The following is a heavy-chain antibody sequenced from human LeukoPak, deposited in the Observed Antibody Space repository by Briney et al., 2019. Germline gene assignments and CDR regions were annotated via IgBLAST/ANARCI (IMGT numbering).Heavy chain of an antibody. CDR2: ISGSGDST. J-gene: IGHJ4*02. D-gene: IGHD3-10*01. V-gene: IGHV3-23*01. CDR1: GFTFSSYA. CDR3: AKDHSYGSGSLPLPDY. Sequence: PGGSLRLSCAASGFTFSSYAMSWVRQAPGKGLEWVSAISGSGDSTYYTDSVKGRFTISRDNSKKTLYLQMNSLRAEDTAVCYCAKDHSYGSGSLPLPDYWGQGTLVTVSS.